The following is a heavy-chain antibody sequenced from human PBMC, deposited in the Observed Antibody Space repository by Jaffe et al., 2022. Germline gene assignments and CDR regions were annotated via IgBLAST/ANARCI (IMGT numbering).Heavy chain of an antibody. J-gene: IGHJ4*02. V-gene: IGHV4-4*02. CDR3: AGSGTYSIDY. D-gene: IGHD1-26*01. CDR1: GGSISSNW. Sequence: QVQLQESGPGLVKPSGTLSLTCAVSGGSISSNWWSWVRQPPGRGLEWIGEIDHSGSTNYNPSLKSRVTISVDKSKNQFSLNLSSVTAADTAVYYCAGSGTYSIDYWGQGTLITVSS. CDR2: IDHSGST.